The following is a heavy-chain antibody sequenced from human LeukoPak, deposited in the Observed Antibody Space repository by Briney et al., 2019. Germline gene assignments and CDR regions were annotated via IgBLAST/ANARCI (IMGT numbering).Heavy chain of an antibody. CDR2: ISYDGSNK. J-gene: IGHJ3*02. Sequence: GGSLRLSCAASGFTFSSYAMHWVRQAPGKGLEWVAVISYDGSNKYYADSVKGRFTISRDNSKNTLYLQMNSLRAEDTAVYYCASLTMIVPAAIWGQGTMVTVSS. V-gene: IGHV3-30-3*01. D-gene: IGHD3-22*01. CDR3: ASLTMIVPAAI. CDR1: GFTFSSYA.